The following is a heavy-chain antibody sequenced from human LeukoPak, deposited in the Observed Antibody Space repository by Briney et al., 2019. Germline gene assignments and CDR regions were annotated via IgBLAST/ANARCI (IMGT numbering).Heavy chain of an antibody. CDR2: INAGNGNT. Sequence: ASVKVSCTASGYTFTSYAMHWVRQAPGQRLEWMGWINAGNGNTKYSQKFQGRVTITRDTSASTAYMELSSLRSEDTAVYYCAREDQVGATLWGYFDYWGQGTLVTVSS. D-gene: IGHD1-26*01. CDR3: AREDQVGATLWGYFDY. V-gene: IGHV1-3*01. J-gene: IGHJ4*02. CDR1: GYTFTSYA.